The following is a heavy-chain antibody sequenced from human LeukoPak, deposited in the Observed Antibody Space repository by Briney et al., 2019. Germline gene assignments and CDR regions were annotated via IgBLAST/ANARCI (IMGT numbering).Heavy chain of an antibody. V-gene: IGHV3-23*01. CDR3: ARAKIAAAGTGAFDV. Sequence: GGSLRLACAASGFTFSSYAMTWVRQAPGKGLEWVSAFSATDGSAQYAESVEGRFTISRDNSKNTLFLQMNSLGAEDTAVYYCARAKIAAAGTGAFDVWGPGTLVTVSS. D-gene: IGHD6-13*01. CDR1: GFTFSSYA. CDR2: FSATDGSA. J-gene: IGHJ3*01.